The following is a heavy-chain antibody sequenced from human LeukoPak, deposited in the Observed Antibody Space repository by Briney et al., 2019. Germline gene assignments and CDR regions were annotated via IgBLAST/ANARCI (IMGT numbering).Heavy chain of an antibody. J-gene: IGHJ4*02. D-gene: IGHD3-3*01. CDR2: IRFDGSDK. CDR3: AKEYDSWRRPGIDY. Sequence: GGSLRLSCDASGFTFSSYGMHWVSQAPGKGLEWVAYIRFDGSDKYYVDSVKGRFATSRDNSKNTLYLQMNSLRAEDTADYYCAKEYDSWRRPGIDYWGQGSLVSVS. CDR1: GFTFSSYG. V-gene: IGHV3-30*02.